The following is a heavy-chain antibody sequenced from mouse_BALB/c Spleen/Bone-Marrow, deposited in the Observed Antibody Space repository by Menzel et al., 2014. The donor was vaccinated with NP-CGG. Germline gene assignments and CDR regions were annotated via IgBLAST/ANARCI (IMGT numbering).Heavy chain of an antibody. J-gene: IGHJ2*01. CDR1: GYTFTSYW. V-gene: IGHV1-87*01. Sequence: QVQLQQSGAELARPGASVKLSCKASGYTFTSYWMQWVKQRSVQGLEWIGAIYPGDGDTRYTQKFKGKATLTADKSSSTTYMQLSSLASEDSAVYYCARGFPFDYWGQGTTLTVSS. CDR3: ARGFPFDY. CDR2: IYPGDGDT.